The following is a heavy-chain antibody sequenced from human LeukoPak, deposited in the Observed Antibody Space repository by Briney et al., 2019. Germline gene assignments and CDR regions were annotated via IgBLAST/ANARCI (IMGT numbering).Heavy chain of an antibody. J-gene: IGHJ4*02. CDR3: ASVGRRIENSSGYFFDY. CDR1: GGSISSGDYS. Sequence: PSETLSLTCTVSGGSISSGDYSWSWIRQHPGKGLEWIGYIYYSGSTYYNPSLKSRVTISVDTSKNQFSLKLSSVTAADTAVYYCASVGRRIENSSGYFFDYWGQGTLVTVSS. CDR2: IYYSGST. D-gene: IGHD3-22*01. V-gene: IGHV4-31*03.